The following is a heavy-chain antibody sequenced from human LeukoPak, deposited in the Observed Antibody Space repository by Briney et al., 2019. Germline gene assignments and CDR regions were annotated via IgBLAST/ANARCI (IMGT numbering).Heavy chain of an antibody. D-gene: IGHD4-17*01. CDR3: ARLHGDHHLPSDL. CDR2: IYYSGST. Sequence: PSETLSLTCTVSGGSISSYYWSWIRQPPGKGLEWIGYIYYSGSTNYNPSLKSRVTISVDTSKNQFSLKLSSVTAADTAVYYCARLHGDHHLPSDLWGRGTLVTVSS. CDR1: GGSISSYY. J-gene: IGHJ2*01. V-gene: IGHV4-59*01.